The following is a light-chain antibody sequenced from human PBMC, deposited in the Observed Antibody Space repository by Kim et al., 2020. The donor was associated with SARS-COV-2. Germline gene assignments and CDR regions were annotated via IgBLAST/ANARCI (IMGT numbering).Light chain of an antibody. V-gene: IGKV4-1*01. CDR1: QSLLYHPDNKNY. CDR2: WAS. CDR3: HQCHTSWT. Sequence: RATINCKSSQSLLYHPDNKNYLSWYQQTPGQPPKLLIFWASTRESGVPDRFIGSGSGTDFTLTITSLRAEDVAVYYCHQCHTSWTFGQGTKVDIK. J-gene: IGKJ1*01.